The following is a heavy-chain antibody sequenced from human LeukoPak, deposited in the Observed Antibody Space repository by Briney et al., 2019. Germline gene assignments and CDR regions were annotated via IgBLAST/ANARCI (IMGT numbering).Heavy chain of an antibody. CDR2: IDPSDSYT. CDR1: GYSFTSYW. V-gene: IGHV5-10-1*01. CDR3: ARHYYGSRSYSPFDY. Sequence: GESLKISCKGSGYSFTSYWISWVRQMPGKGLEWMGRIDPSDSYTNYSPSFQGHVTISADKSISTAYLQWSSLKASDTAMYYCARHYYGSRSYSPFDYWGQGTLVTVSS. J-gene: IGHJ4*02. D-gene: IGHD3-10*01.